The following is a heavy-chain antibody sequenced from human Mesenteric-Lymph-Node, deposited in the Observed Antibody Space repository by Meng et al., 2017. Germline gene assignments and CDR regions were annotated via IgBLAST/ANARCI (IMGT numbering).Heavy chain of an antibody. J-gene: IGHJ4*02. CDR1: GGSISSSSYY. CDR3: AGWAPEYYYDSSGYYTFDY. Sequence: SETLSLTCTVSGGSISSSSYYWGWIRQPPGKGLEWIGSIYYSGSTYYNPSLKSRVTISVDTSKNQFSLKLSSVTATDTAVYYCAGWAPEYYYDSSGYYTFDYWGQGTLVTVSS. D-gene: IGHD3-22*01. CDR2: IYYSGST. V-gene: IGHV4-39*07.